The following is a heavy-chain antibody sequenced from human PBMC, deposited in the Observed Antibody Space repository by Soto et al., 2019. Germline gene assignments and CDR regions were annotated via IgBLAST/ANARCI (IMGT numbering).Heavy chain of an antibody. CDR3: ARHPERIAQIGWFDP. Sequence: PVGSLRLSCAASGFTFSSYSMNWVRQAPGKGLEWVSYISSSSTIYYADSVKGRFTISRDNAKNSLYLQMNSLRAEDTAVYYCARHPERIAQIGWFDPWGQGTLVTVSS. CDR2: ISSSSTI. J-gene: IGHJ5*02. V-gene: IGHV3-48*01. D-gene: IGHD6-13*01. CDR1: GFTFSSYS.